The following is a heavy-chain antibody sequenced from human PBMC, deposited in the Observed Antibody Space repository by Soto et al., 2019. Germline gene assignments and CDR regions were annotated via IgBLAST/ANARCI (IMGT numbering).Heavy chain of an antibody. CDR2: ISYDGRNK. CDR3: ASFCSSTACYVSGMDV. CDR1: GFTFSTYD. V-gene: IGHV3-30*03. Sequence: GGSLRLSCEASGFTFSTYDMHWVRQAPGKGLEWVALISYDGRNKYYADSVKGRFTLSRDNSKNSLYLQMNTLRAEDTAVYYCASFCSSTACYVSGMDVWGHGTIVTVSS. D-gene: IGHD2-2*01. J-gene: IGHJ6*02.